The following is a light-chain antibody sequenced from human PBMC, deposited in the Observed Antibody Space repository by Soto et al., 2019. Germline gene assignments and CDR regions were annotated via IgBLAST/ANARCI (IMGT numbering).Light chain of an antibody. V-gene: IGLV2-11*01. CDR1: SRDIEAYDY. CDR3: CSFADSYYV. CDR2: EVN. Sequence: QSALTQPRSVSGSPGQSVAISCTGTSRDIEAYDYVSWYQQHPGKAPKLIISEVNKRPSGVSYRFSGSKSGNTASLTISGLQGEDEADYYCCSFADSYYVFGTGTTVTVL. J-gene: IGLJ1*01.